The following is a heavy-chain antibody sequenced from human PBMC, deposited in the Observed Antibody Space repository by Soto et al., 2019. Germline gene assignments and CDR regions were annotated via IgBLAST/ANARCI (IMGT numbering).Heavy chain of an antibody. V-gene: IGHV3-21*01. CDR1: GFTFSRYS. Sequence: EVQLVESGGGLVNPGGSLRLSCVASGFTFSRYSLNWVRQAPGKGLEWVSSISSPFSNSYITYADSVKGRFTISRDNSKNTLYLQMNSLTAEDTAVYYCSRRNAFDIWGPGTTVTVSS. CDR2: ISSPFSNSYI. J-gene: IGHJ3*02. CDR3: SRRNAFDI.